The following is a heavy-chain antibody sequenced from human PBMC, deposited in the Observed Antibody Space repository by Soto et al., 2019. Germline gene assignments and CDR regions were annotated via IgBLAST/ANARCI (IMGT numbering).Heavy chain of an antibody. CDR2: IKSKTDGGII. J-gene: IGHJ4*02. CDR1: GFTFTYAW. V-gene: IGHV3-15*07. D-gene: IGHD3-10*01. Sequence: EAQLVESGGGLVKPGGSLRLSCAGSGFTFTYAWMNWVRQAPGKGLEWVGRIKSKTDGGIIDFAAPVKGRFTISRDDSKNTVYLQMNSLETEDTAVYYCTTLFRPSEYWGQGTLVTVSS. CDR3: TTLFRPSEY.